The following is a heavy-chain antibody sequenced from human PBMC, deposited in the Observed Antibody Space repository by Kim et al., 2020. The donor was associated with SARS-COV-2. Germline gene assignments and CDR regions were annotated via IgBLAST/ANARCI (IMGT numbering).Heavy chain of an antibody. V-gene: IGHV1-69*13. CDR2: IIPIFGTA. J-gene: IGHJ3*02. CDR1: GGTFSSYA. Sequence: SVKVSCKASGGTFSSYAISWVRRAPGQGLEWMGGIIPIFGTANYAQKFQGRVTITADESTSTAYMELSSLRSEDTAVYYCARDRSIAVAGTLDAFDIWGQGTMVTVSS. D-gene: IGHD6-19*01. CDR3: ARDRSIAVAGTLDAFDI.